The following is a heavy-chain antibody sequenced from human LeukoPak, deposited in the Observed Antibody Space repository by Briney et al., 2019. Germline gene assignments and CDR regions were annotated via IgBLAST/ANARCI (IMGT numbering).Heavy chain of an antibody. CDR2: MSGSGGSA. CDR1: GFTFSSYA. V-gene: IGHV3-23*01. CDR3: ARGNSVAGTDISY. Sequence: GGSLRLSCAASGFTFSSYAMSWVRQAPGKGLEWVSVMSGSGGSAYHADSVKGRFTISRDNAKNSLYLQMNSLRAEDTAVYYCARGNSVAGTDISYWGQGTLVTVSS. J-gene: IGHJ4*02. D-gene: IGHD6-19*01.